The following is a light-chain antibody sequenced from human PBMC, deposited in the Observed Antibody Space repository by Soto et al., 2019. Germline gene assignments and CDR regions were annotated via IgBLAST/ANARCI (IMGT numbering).Light chain of an antibody. CDR3: AAWDDSLKEV. CDR1: SSNIGSHS. J-gene: IGLJ2*01. V-gene: IGLV1-44*01. Sequence: QSVLTQPPSASGTPGQRVTISCSGSSSNIGSHSVNWYQQLPGTAPKLLVYSNNQRPSGVPDRFSGSKSGTSASLAISGLQSEDEADYYCAAWDDSLKEVCGGGTKLTVL. CDR2: SNN.